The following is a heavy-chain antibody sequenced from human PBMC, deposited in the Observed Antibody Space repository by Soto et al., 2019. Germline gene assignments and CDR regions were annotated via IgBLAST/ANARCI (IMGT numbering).Heavy chain of an antibody. V-gene: IGHV4-39*07. Sequence: SETLSLTCTVSGGSINSSTYYWGWIRQPPGKGLEWIGSMYYSGNTYYNPSLKSRVTISVDTSKNQFSLKLNSVTAADTALYYCARTSPSGTRFDYWGQGSLVTVSS. D-gene: IGHD1-1*01. CDR1: GGSINSSTYY. J-gene: IGHJ4*02. CDR3: ARTSPSGTRFDY. CDR2: MYYSGNT.